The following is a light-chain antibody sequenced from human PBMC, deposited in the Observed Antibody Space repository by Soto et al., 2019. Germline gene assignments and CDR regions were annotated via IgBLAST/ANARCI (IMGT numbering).Light chain of an antibody. CDR1: NSDVGTYNY. CDR3: CSYAGSSSFRVL. V-gene: IGLV2-11*01. CDR2: DVT. Sequence: QLVLTQPRSVSGSPGQSVTISCTGTNSDVGTYNYVSWYQQHPGKAPKLIIYDVTKRPSGVPDRFSGSKSGNTASLIISGLQAADEAEYYCCCCSYAGSSSFRVLFGGGTQLTVL. J-gene: IGLJ2*01.